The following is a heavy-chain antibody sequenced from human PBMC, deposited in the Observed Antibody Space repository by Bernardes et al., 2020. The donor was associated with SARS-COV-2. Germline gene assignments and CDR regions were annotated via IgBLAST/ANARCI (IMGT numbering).Heavy chain of an antibody. V-gene: IGHV2-5*02. CDR2: IYWDDGK. CDR1: GFSLSTTGMG. D-gene: IGHD2-15*01. CDR3: AHRLGGIDTYYLDY. J-gene: IGHJ4*02. Sequence: SGPTLVKPTQTLTLTCTFSGFSLSTTGMGVGWIRQPPGKALEWLALIYWDDGKRYSPSLKSRLTITKDTSKNQVVLTMTNMDPVDTATYYCAHRLGGIDTYYLDYWGQGTLVTVSS.